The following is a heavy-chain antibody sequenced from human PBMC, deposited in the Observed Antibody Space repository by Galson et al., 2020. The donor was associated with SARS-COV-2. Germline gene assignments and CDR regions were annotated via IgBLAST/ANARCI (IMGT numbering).Heavy chain of an antibody. CDR1: GFTFSSYG. D-gene: IGHD3-9*01. CDR2: ISYDGSNK. CDR3: AKSLRNVMELRYVVWLDGADAFDS. J-gene: IGHJ3*02. Sequence: GESLKISCAASGFTFSSYGMRWVRQAPGKGLEWVAVISYDGSNKYYADPVKGRFTISRDNSKNTLYLQMNSLRAEDTAVYYCAKSLRNVMELRYVVWLDGADAFDSWGQVTMVTVSS. V-gene: IGHV3-30*18.